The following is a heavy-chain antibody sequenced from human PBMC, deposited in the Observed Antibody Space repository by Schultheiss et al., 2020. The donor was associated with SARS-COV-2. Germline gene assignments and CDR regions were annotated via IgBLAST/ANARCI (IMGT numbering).Heavy chain of an antibody. J-gene: IGHJ6*03. CDR1: GFTFSSYA. D-gene: IGHD2-15*01. Sequence: GGSLRLSCAASGFTFSSYAMHWVRQAPGKGLEWVSGISGSGGSTYYADSVKGRFTISRDNSKNTLYLQMNSLRAEDTAVYYCAKASKHLDIIYYYYYMDVWGKGTTVTVSS. CDR3: AKASKHLDIIYYYYYMDV. V-gene: IGHV3-23*01. CDR2: ISGSGGST.